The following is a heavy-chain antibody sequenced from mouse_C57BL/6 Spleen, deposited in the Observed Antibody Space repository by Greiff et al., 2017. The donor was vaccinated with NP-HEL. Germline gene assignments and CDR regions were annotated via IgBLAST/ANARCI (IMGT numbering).Heavy chain of an antibody. D-gene: IGHD1-1*01. J-gene: IGHJ2*01. CDR1: GYTFTSYT. V-gene: IGHV1-4*01. CDR2: INPSSGYT. CDR3: ARYYYGSSPYLGY. Sequence: VQLQESGAELARPGASVKMSCKASGYTFTSYTMHWVKQRPGQGLEWIGYINPSSGYTKYNQKFKDKATLTADKSSSTAYMQLSSLTSEDSAVYYCARYYYGSSPYLGYWGQGTTLTVSS.